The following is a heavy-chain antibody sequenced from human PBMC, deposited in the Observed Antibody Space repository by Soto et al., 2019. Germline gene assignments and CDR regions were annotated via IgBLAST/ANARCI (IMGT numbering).Heavy chain of an antibody. V-gene: IGHV3-74*01. CDR3: TRDIGGRWAY. D-gene: IGHD3-16*01. Sequence: GALSVSCAAAGLTLSSYWIPLVRQVPGKGLLWVSRIDEYGNTIDYADSVRGRFTISRENARNTLYLEMNSLRAEDTALYYCTRDIGGRWAYWGPGTLVTVSS. CDR2: IDEYGNTI. CDR1: GLTLSSYW. J-gene: IGHJ4*02.